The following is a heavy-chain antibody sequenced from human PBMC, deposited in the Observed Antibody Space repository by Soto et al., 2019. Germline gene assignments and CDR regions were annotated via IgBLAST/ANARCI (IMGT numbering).Heavy chain of an antibody. V-gene: IGHV3-23*01. D-gene: IGHD1-20*01. CDR1: GFSFRSYP. CDR3: AKGGDNWYFDY. Sequence: EVQLLESGGGLVQPGGSLRLSCAASGFSFRSYPMNWVRQAPGKGLESVAVIMGSGGKTYYADSVQGRFTISRDDSKGTGFLQMNSLRVDDTATYYCAKGGDNWYFDYRGQGTLVTVTS. J-gene: IGHJ4*02. CDR2: IMGSGGKT.